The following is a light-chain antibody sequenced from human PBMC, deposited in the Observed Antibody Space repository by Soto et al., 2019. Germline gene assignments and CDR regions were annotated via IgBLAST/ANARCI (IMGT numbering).Light chain of an antibody. V-gene: IGKV1-39*01. Sequence: DIQMTQSPSSLSASVGDRVTITCRASQSISRNLNWYQHKPGKAPKLLIYAASNLQNGVPSRFRGGGSGTECTLSINSLQPEDFGTYYCQQSFTTASITFGQGTRMEIK. CDR1: QSISRN. CDR2: AAS. CDR3: QQSFTTASIT. J-gene: IGKJ5*01.